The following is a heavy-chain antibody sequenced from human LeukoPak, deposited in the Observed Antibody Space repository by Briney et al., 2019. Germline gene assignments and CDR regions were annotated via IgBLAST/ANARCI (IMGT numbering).Heavy chain of an antibody. CDR2: IYYSGST. D-gene: IGHD3-10*01. V-gene: IGHV4-59*08. CDR3: ARVDVDRARYYYYYMDV. CDR1: GGSISSYY. J-gene: IGHJ6*03. Sequence: SETLSLTCTVSGGSISSYYWSWIRQPPGKGLEWIGYIYYSGSTNYNPSLKSRVTISVDTSKNQFSLKLSSVTAADTAVYYCARVDVDRARYYYYYMDVWGKGTTVTVSS.